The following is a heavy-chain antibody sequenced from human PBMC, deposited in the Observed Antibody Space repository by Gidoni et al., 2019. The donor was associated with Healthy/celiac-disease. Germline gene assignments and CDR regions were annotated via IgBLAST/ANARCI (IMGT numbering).Heavy chain of an antibody. CDR2: IWYDGSNK. Sequence: QVQLVESGGGVVQPGRALRLSCAASGVTVSSYGMHWVRQAPGKGLEWVAVIWYDGSNKYYADSVKGRFTISRDNSKNTLYLQMNSLRAEDTAVYYCARDGLPGSYGMDVWGQGTTVTVSS. CDR3: ARDGLPGSYGMDV. D-gene: IGHD2-15*01. V-gene: IGHV3-33*01. J-gene: IGHJ6*02. CDR1: GVTVSSYG.